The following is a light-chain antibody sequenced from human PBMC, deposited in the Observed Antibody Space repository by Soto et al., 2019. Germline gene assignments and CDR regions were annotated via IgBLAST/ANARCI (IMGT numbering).Light chain of an antibody. V-gene: IGKV3-15*01. CDR1: ESIRNN. CDR3: QQYNNSPT. CDR2: GAS. J-gene: IGKJ5*01. Sequence: DIEMTQSPSTLSVSLGDRVTLSCRASESIRNNLAWYQQKPGQAPRLLIDGASTRATGIPARFSGSGSGTEFALTISSLPYEDVAVYYCQQYNNSPTFGQGTQLDIK.